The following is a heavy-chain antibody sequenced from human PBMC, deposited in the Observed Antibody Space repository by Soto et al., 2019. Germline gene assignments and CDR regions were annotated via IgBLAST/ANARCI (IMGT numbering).Heavy chain of an antibody. CDR2: INAGNGNT. V-gene: IGHV1-3*05. J-gene: IGHJ4*02. D-gene: IGHD6-19*01. CDR3: ARAVAVPAAFDY. Sequence: QVQLVQSGAEEKKPGASVKVSCKASGYTFTGYAMHWVRQAPGQRLEWMGWINAGNGNTKYSQKFQGRVTITRDTSPSKADMALSSLRSEDTAVYYCARAVAVPAAFDYWGEGTLVYVS. CDR1: GYTFTGYA.